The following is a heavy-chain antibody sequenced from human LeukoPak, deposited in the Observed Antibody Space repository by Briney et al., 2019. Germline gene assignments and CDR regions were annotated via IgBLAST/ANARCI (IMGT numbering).Heavy chain of an antibody. CDR2: ISYDGSNK. CDR1: GFTFSSYA. CDR3: ARESPLGAFDI. Sequence: GGSLRLSCAASGFTFSSYAMHWVRQAPGKGLEWVAVISYDGSNKYYADSVKGRFTISRDNSKNTLYLQMNSLRAEDTAVYYCARESPLGAFDIWGQGTMVTVSS. V-gene: IGHV3-30-3*01. D-gene: IGHD6-13*01. J-gene: IGHJ3*02.